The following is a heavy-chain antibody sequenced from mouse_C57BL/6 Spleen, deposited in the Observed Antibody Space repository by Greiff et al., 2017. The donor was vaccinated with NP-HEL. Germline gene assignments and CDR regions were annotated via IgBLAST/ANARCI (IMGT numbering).Heavy chain of an antibody. CDR2: IDPEDGET. CDR1: GFNIKDYY. J-gene: IGHJ4*01. CDR3: VGYDGYYEGDY. Sequence: EVQLVESGAELVKPGASVKLSCTASGFNIKDYYMHWVKQRTEQGLEWIGRIDPEDGETKYAPKFQGKATITADTSSNTAYLQLSSLTSEDTADYYGVGYDGYYEGDYWGQGTSVTVSS. D-gene: IGHD2-3*01. V-gene: IGHV14-2*01.